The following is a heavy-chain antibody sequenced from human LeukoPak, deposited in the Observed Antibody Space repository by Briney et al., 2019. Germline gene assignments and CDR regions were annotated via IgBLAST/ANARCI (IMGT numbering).Heavy chain of an antibody. V-gene: IGHV1-2*02. J-gene: IGHJ3*02. CDR1: GYTFTGYY. Sequence: ASVKVSCKASGYTFTGYYIHWVRQAPGQGLEWMGWINPNSGCTNYAQKFQGRVTITRDTSLRPAYMELSRLRSDDAAVYYCARDTRYYYDSSAYYRSDAFDIWGQGTMVTVSS. CDR3: ARDTRYYYDSSAYYRSDAFDI. CDR2: INPNSGCT. D-gene: IGHD3-22*01.